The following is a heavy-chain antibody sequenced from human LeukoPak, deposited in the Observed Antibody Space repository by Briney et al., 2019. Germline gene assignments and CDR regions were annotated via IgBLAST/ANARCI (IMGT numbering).Heavy chain of an antibody. D-gene: IGHD3-22*01. J-gene: IGHJ4*02. Sequence: GASVKVSCKASGYTFTSYDINWVRQATGQGLEWMGWMNPNSGNTGYAQKFQGRVTITRNTSISTAYMELSSLRSEDTAVYYCARSGDSSGYYPLDYWGQGTLATVSS. CDR1: GYTFTSYD. CDR3: ARSGDSSGYYPLDY. CDR2: MNPNSGNT. V-gene: IGHV1-8*03.